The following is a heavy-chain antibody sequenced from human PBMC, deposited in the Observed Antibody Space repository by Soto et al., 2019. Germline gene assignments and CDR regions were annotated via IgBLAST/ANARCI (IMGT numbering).Heavy chain of an antibody. V-gene: IGHV4-34*01. CDR1: GGSFSGYQ. Sequence: PSESLSLTCGVSGGSFSGYQWNWIRQSPGQGLEWIGEINHSGTTKYNPSLESRINLSVDTSNRQFSLKMFSVTAADTAIYYCARGWRFDPWGQGTQVTVSS. CDR3: ARGWRFDP. CDR2: INHSGTT. J-gene: IGHJ5*02. D-gene: IGHD1-1*01.